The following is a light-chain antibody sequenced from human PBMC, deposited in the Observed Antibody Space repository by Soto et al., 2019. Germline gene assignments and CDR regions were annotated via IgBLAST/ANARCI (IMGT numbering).Light chain of an antibody. V-gene: IGLV2-14*03. CDR3: GSYRNSNIFV. J-gene: IGLJ1*01. CDR1: SSDIGFYNY. Sequence: QSVLTQPASLSGSPGQSITISCAGTSSDIGFYNYVSWYQQHPGQAPKLIIYDVTHRPTGVSDRFSGFKSGSAAALTISGLQPADEADYYCGSYRNSNIFVFGTGTKVTVL. CDR2: DVT.